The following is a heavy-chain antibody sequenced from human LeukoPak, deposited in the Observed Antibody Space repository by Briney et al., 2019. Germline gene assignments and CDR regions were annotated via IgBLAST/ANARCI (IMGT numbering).Heavy chain of an antibody. CDR3: AKAAYCTNGVCYLYYFDY. D-gene: IGHD2-8*01. J-gene: IGHJ4*02. CDR1: GFTFSSYA. Sequence: PGGSLRLSCAASGFTFSSYAMSWVRQAPGKGLEWVSAISGSGGSTYYADSVKGRFTISRDNSKNTLYLQMNSLRAEDTAVYYCAKAAYCTNGVCYLYYFDYWGQGTLVTVSS. CDR2: ISGSGGST. V-gene: IGHV3-23*01.